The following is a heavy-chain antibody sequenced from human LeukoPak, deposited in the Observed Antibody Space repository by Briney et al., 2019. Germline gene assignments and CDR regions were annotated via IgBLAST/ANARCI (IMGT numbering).Heavy chain of an antibody. CDR2: IIPIFGTA. V-gene: IGHV1-69*13. Sequence: GASVKVSCKASGGTFSSYAISWVRQAPGQGLEWMGGIIPIFGTANYAQKFQSRVTITADESTSTAYMELSSLRSKDTAVYYCAASNGMVRGVIDYWGQGTLVTVSS. J-gene: IGHJ4*02. CDR3: AASNGMVRGVIDY. D-gene: IGHD3-10*01. CDR1: GGTFSSYA.